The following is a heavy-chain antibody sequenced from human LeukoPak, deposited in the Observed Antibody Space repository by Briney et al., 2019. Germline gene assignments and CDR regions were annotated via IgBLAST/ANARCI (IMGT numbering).Heavy chain of an antibody. V-gene: IGHV3-74*01. CDR3: ARSDYYDSRGYYYGY. D-gene: IGHD3-22*01. J-gene: IGHJ4*02. CDR1: GFSFSNYW. CDR2: ISVEGTTS. Sequence: GGSLRLSCAASGFSFSNYWMHWVRQAPGEGLVWISRISVEGTTSTYADSVKGRFTISRDNAKNTLYLQMNSLRAEDTAVYYCARSDYYDSRGYYYGYWGQGTLVTVSS.